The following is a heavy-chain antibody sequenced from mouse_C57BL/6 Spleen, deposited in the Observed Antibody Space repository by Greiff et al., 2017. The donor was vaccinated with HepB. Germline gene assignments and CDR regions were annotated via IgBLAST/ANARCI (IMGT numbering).Heavy chain of an antibody. CDR3: ARIYYDYDVGSGFDY. V-gene: IGHV1-7*01. D-gene: IGHD2-4*01. CDR1: GYTFTSYW. Sequence: QAQLKESGAELAKPGASVKLSCKASGYTFTSYWMHWVKQRPGQGLEWIGYINPSSGYTKYNQKFKDKATLTADKSSSTAYMQLSSLTYEDSAVYYCARIYYDYDVGSGFDYWGQGTTLTVSS. CDR2: INPSSGYT. J-gene: IGHJ2*01.